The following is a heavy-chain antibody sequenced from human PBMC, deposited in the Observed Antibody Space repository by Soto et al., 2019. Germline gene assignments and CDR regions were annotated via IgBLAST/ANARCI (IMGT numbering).Heavy chain of an antibody. V-gene: IGHV4-34*01. D-gene: IGHD3-10*01. CDR2: INHSGST. J-gene: IGHJ6*03. Sequence: KASETLSLTCAVYGGSFSGYYWSWIRQPPGKGLEWIGEINHSGSTNYNPSLKSRVTISVDTSKNQFSLKLSSVTAADTAVYYCARGKHYYGSGSHETYYYYYMDVWGKGTTVTVSS. CDR1: GGSFSGYY. CDR3: ARGKHYYGSGSHETYYYYYMDV.